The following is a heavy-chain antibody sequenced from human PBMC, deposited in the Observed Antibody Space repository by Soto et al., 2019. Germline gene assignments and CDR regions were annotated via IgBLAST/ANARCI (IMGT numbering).Heavy chain of an antibody. Sequence: EVQVVESGGGLIQPGGSLRLSCAASGFVVSETYMSWVRQAPGRGLQWVSFTYSGGSTYYADSVKGRFTISRDSSRNTLYLQMNSLRVEDTAVYYCARDCGGGSCYPALGAWGQGTRVTVSS. V-gene: IGHV3-53*01. J-gene: IGHJ5*02. CDR1: GFVVSETY. CDR2: TYSGGST. CDR3: ARDCGGGSCYPALGA. D-gene: IGHD2-15*01.